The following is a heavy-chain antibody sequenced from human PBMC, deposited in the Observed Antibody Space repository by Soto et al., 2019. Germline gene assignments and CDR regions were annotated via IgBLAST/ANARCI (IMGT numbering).Heavy chain of an antibody. CDR2: ISYDGSNK. CDR1: GFTFSSYA. J-gene: IGHJ6*02. D-gene: IGHD2-15*01. CDR3: ARDSPPRGRYGMDV. V-gene: IGHV3-30-3*01. Sequence: QVQLVESGGGVVQPGRSLRLSCAASGFTFSSYAMHWVRQAPGKGLEWVAVISYDGSNKYYADSVKGRFTISRDNSKNTMYLQMNILRAEDTAVYYCARDSPPRGRYGMDVWGQGTTVTVSS.